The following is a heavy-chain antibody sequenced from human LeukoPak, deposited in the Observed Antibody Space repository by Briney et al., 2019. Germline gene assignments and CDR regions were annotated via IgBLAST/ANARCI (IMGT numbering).Heavy chain of an antibody. CDR1: GYTFTGYY. CDR2: INPNSGGT. J-gene: IGHJ6*03. CDR3: ARSITGIYYYMDV. D-gene: IGHD1-20*01. Sequence: ASVKVSCKASGYTFTGYYMHWVRQAPGQGLEWMGWINPNSGGTNYAQKFQGRVTMTRDTSISTAYMELSRLRSDDTAAYYCARSITGIYYYMDVWGKGTTVTVSS. V-gene: IGHV1-2*02.